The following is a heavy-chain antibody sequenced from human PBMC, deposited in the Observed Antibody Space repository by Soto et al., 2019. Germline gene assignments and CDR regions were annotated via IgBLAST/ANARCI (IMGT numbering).Heavy chain of an antibody. D-gene: IGHD4-4*01. J-gene: IGHJ6*02. V-gene: IGHV5-10-1*01. Sequence: GESLKISCKGSGYSFTSYWISWVRQMPGKGLEWMGRIDPSDSYTNYSPSFQGHVTISADKSISTAYLQWSSLKASDTAMYYCASNYEPSYYYYGMDVWGQGTTVTVSS. CDR1: GYSFTSYW. CDR3: ASNYEPSYYYYGMDV. CDR2: IDPSDSYT.